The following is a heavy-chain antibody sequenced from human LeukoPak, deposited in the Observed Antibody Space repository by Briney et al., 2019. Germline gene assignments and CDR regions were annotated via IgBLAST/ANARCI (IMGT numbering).Heavy chain of an antibody. J-gene: IGHJ4*02. Sequence: GGPLRLSCAASGFTFSSYAMHWVRQAPGKGLEWVAVISYDGSNKYYADSVKGRFTISRDNSKNTLYLQMNSLRAEDTAVYYCARAGGDGQLVLPVDYWGQGTLVTVSS. D-gene: IGHD6-6*01. CDR1: GFTFSSYA. V-gene: IGHV3-30*17. CDR2: ISYDGSNK. CDR3: ARAGGDGQLVLPVDY.